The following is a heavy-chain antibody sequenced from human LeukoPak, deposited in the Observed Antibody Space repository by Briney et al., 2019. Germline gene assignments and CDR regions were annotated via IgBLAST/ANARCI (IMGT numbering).Heavy chain of an antibody. CDR2: ISSSSSTI. Sequence: QPGGSLRPSCAASGFTFSSYSMNWVRQAPGKGLEWVSYISSSSSTIYYADSVKGRFTISRDNAKNSLYLQMNSLRAEDTAVYYCARDPTFWSGYSYFDYWGQGTLVTVSS. V-gene: IGHV3-48*01. J-gene: IGHJ4*02. CDR3: ARDPTFWSGYSYFDY. D-gene: IGHD3-3*01. CDR1: GFTFSSYS.